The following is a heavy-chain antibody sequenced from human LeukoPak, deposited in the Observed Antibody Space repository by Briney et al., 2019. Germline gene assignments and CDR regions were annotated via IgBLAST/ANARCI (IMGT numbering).Heavy chain of an antibody. D-gene: IGHD3-10*02. CDR1: GYTFTGYY. J-gene: IGHJ5*02. V-gene: IGHV1-2*02. Sequence: ASVKVSCKASGYTFTGYYMHWVRRAPGQGLEWMGWINPNSGGTNYAQKFQGRVTMTRDTSISTAYMELSRLRSDDTAVYYCARGRKPFSGTAIYSGNWFDPWGQGTLVTVSS. CDR2: INPNSGGT. CDR3: ARGRKPFSGTAIYSGNWFDP.